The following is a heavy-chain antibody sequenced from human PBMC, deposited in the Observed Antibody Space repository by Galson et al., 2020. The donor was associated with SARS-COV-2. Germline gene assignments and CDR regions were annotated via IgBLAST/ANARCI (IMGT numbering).Heavy chain of an antibody. CDR3: ATGSGSGKNNWFDP. Sequence: ASVKVSCKVSGYTLTELSMHWVRQAPGKGLEWMGGFDPEDGETIYAQKFQGRVTMTEDTSTDTAYMELSSLRSEDTAVYYCATGSGSGKNNWFDPLGQGTLVTVSS. CDR2: FDPEDGET. V-gene: IGHV1-24*01. J-gene: IGHJ5*02. CDR1: GYTLTELS. D-gene: IGHD3-10*01.